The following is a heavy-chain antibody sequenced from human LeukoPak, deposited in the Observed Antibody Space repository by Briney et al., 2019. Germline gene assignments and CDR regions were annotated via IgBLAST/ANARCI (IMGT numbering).Heavy chain of an antibody. CDR2: ISSSSSYI. J-gene: IGHJ3*02. CDR1: GFTFSSYS. CDR3: ARDVGGAARRDDAFDI. V-gene: IGHV3-21*01. D-gene: IGHD6-6*01. Sequence: PGGSLRLSCAASGFTFSSYSMNWVRQAPGKGLEWVSSISSSSSYIYYADSVKGRFTISRDNAKNSLYLQMNSLRAEDTAVYYCARDVGGAARRDDAFDIWGQGTMVTVSS.